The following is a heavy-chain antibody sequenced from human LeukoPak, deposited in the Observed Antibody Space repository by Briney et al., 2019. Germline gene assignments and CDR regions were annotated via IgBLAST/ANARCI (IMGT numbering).Heavy chain of an antibody. CDR1: GFTFNTYT. V-gene: IGHV3-33*08. CDR3: ARDWGPGYYFAMDV. D-gene: IGHD3-16*01. CDR2: IWYDGTFK. J-gene: IGHJ6*02. Sequence: GGSLRLSCAASGFTFNTYTMAWVRQAPGKGLEWVSVIWYDGTFKYYADSVKGRFTVSRDNSKNTLNLQMNSLRAEDSAVYYCARDWGPGYYFAMDVWGQGTTVTVSS.